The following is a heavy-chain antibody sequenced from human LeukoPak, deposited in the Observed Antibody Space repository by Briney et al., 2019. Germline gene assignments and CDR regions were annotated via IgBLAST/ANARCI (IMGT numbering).Heavy chain of an antibody. J-gene: IGHJ3*02. Sequence: PSETLSLTCAVSGGSISSGGYSWSWIRQPPGKGLEWIGYIYHSGSTYYNPSLKSRVTISVDRSKNQFSLKLTSVTAADTAVYYCARSSSGYYDAFDIWGQGTMATVSS. V-gene: IGHV4-30-2*01. CDR1: GGSISSGGYS. D-gene: IGHD3-22*01. CDR3: ARSSSGYYDAFDI. CDR2: IYHSGST.